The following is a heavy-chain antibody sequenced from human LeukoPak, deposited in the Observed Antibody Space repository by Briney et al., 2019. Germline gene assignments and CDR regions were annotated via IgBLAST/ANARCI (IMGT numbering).Heavy chain of an antibody. CDR1: GYTFTSYG. D-gene: IGHD3-3*01. Sequence: GASVKVSCKASGYTFTSYGISWVRQAPGQGLEWRGWISIYNGNTDYAQKLRGRVTMTTDTSTSTAYLELRGLRSDDTAVYYCARITYDFWSGYYMPDDPWGQGTLVTVSS. CDR2: ISIYNGNT. J-gene: IGHJ5*02. CDR3: ARITYDFWSGYYMPDDP. V-gene: IGHV1-18*01.